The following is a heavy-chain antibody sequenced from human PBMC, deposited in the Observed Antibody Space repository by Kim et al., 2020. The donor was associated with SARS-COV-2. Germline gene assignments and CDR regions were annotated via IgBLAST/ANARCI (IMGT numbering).Heavy chain of an antibody. V-gene: IGHV3-74*01. CDR1: GFTFSTYW. CDR2: IYSGGSSK. Sequence: GGSLRLSCAASGFTFSTYWMHWIRQAPGKGLVWVSRIYSGGSSKSYAGSLKGRFAIARDNAKKTLFLRRNRLRAEDTAMYYCARGGLPTGNWFDPWGQGARVSLSS. J-gene: IGHJ5*02. CDR3: ARGGLPTGNWFDP.